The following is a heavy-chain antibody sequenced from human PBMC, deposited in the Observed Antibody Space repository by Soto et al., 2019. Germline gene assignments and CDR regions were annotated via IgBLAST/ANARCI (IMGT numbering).Heavy chain of an antibody. D-gene: IGHD5-12*01. V-gene: IGHV6-1*01. J-gene: IGHJ6*03. CDR3: ARGSWDDVSGHYYMDV. CDR1: GDSVSSNSAG. Sequence: QVQLQLSGPGLMEPSQTLSLTCAISGDSVSSNSAGWNWVRQTPSRGLEWLGRTYYKSKWFNNCAVSVKSRITINPDTSQNQFSLHLDSVTPEDTAVYFCARGSWDDVSGHYYMDVWGKGTTVTVSS. CDR2: TYYKSKWFN.